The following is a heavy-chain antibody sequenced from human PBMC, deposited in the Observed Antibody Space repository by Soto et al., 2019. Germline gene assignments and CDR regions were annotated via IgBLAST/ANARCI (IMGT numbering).Heavy chain of an antibody. CDR3: ASSLVNMVRGVIIYGMDV. CDR1: GGTFSSYA. D-gene: IGHD3-10*01. V-gene: IGHV1-69*01. J-gene: IGHJ6*02. CDR2: IIPIFGTA. Sequence: QVQLVQSGAEVKKPGSSVNVSCKASGGTFSSYAISWVRQAPGQGLEWMGGIIPIFGTANYAQKFQGRVTITADESTSTAYLELSSLRSEATTVYYCASSLVNMVRGVIIYGMDVWGQGTTGTVSS.